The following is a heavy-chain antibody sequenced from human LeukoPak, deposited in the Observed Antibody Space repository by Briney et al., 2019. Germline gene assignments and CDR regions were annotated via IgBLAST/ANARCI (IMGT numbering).Heavy chain of an antibody. CDR3: ARALLPGIAAAGGY. Sequence: GGSLRLSCAASGFTFSSYWMSWVRQAPGKGLEWVANIKQDGSEKYYVDSVKGRFTISRDNAKNSLYLQMNSLRAEDTAVYYCARALLPGIAAAGGYWGQGTLVTVSS. D-gene: IGHD6-13*01. J-gene: IGHJ4*02. CDR2: IKQDGSEK. CDR1: GFTFSSYW. V-gene: IGHV3-7*01.